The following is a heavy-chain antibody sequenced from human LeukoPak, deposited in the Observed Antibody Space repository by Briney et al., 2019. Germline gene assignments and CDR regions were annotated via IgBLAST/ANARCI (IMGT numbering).Heavy chain of an antibody. Sequence: SETLSLTCTVSGGSISTSNYYWGWLRQAPGKGLEWIGSIYNGGGTHYNPSLKSRVTISIDTSKNQFSLNLSSVTAADTAVYYCARYMSSTAQDYWGQGTLVTVSS. CDR3: ARYMSSTAQDY. D-gene: IGHD5-18*01. J-gene: IGHJ4*02. V-gene: IGHV4-39*01. CDR1: GGSISTSNYY. CDR2: IYNGGGT.